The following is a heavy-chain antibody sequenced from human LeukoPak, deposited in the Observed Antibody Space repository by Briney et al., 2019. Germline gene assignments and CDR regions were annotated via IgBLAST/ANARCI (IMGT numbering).Heavy chain of an antibody. Sequence: PSGTLSLTCAVSGGSISSSNWWSWVRQPPGKGLEWIGEIYHSGSTNYNPSLKSRVTMSVDTSKNQFSLKLSSVTAADTAVYYCSTRTFGATGDYWGQGTLVTVSS. D-gene: IGHD1-26*01. CDR3: STRTFGATGDY. J-gene: IGHJ4*02. CDR1: GGSISSSNW. V-gene: IGHV4-4*02. CDR2: IYHSGST.